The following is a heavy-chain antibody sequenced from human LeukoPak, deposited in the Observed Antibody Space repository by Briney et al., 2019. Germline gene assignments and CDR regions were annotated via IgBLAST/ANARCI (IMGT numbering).Heavy chain of an antibody. J-gene: IGHJ4*02. CDR2: IYPGDSDT. CDR3: AGSAGDRGSYKY. D-gene: IGHD1-26*01. CDR1: GYSFTNYW. Sequence: GESLKISCKGSGYSFTNYWIGWVRQMSGKGLEWMGIIYPGDSDTRYSPSFQGQVTISADTSISTAYLQWSSLNASDTAMYYCAGSAGDRGSYKYWGEGTLVTVSS. V-gene: IGHV5-51*01.